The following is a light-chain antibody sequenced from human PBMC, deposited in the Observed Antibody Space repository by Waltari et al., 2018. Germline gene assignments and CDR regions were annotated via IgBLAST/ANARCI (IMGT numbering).Light chain of an antibody. J-gene: IGKJ4*01. CDR1: QSVRVN. V-gene: IGKV3-15*01. Sequence: EVVLTQSPATLSLSPGARATLSCRASQSVRVNLAWYQQRPGQAPRLLIYSASTRATGIPARFSGSGSGTEFTLTISSLESEDFAVYYCQQSHNWPPLTFGGGTKVEIK. CDR3: QQSHNWPPLT. CDR2: SAS.